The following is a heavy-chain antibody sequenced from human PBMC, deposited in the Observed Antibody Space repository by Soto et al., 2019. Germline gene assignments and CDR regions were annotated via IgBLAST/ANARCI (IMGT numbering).Heavy chain of an antibody. CDR2: ISSSGSTI. J-gene: IGHJ6*02. CDR3: ASLYGSGSYFGYYYGMDV. Sequence: QVQLVESGGGLVKPGGSLRLSCAASGFTFSDYYMSWIRQAPGKGLEWVSYISSSGSTIYYADSVKGRFTISRDNAKNSLDLQMNSLRAEHTAVYYCASLYGSGSYFGYYYGMDVWGQGTTVTVSS. CDR1: GFTFSDYY. D-gene: IGHD3-10*01. V-gene: IGHV3-11*01.